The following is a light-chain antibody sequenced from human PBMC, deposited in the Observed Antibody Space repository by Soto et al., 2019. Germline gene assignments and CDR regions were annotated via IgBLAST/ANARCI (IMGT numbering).Light chain of an antibody. V-gene: IGLV1-40*01. CDR3: QSYDSSLTTYV. CDR2: SNA. CDR1: SSDIGAGYD. J-gene: IGLJ1*01. Sequence: QSVLTQPPSVSEAPGQRVTISCTGTSSDIGAGYDVHWYQQLPGAAPKLLIYSNAIRPSGVPDRFSASKSGTSASLPITGLRAEDEADYYCQSYDSSLTTYVFGTGTKLTVL.